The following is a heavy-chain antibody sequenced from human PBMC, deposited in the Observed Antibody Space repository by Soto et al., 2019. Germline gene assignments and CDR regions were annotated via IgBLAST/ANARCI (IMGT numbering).Heavy chain of an antibody. J-gene: IGHJ5*02. CDR2: IHSSGST. V-gene: IGHV4-4*07. D-gene: IGHD6-13*01. CDR1: GASMNSYH. CDR3: ARDQGVAAAGITWFDP. Sequence: LSLPCTVSGASMNSYHWSWIRQPAGKGLEWIGHIHSSGSTNYNPSPKSRVTMSVDTSKNQFSLRLMSLTAADTAVYYCARDQGVAAAGITWFDPWGQGSLVTVSS.